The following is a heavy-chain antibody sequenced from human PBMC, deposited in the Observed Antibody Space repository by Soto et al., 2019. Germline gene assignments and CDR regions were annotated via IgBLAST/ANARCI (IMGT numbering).Heavy chain of an antibody. J-gene: IGHJ6*02. V-gene: IGHV1-69*12. CDR1: RGTFSSYG. Sequence: QVQLVQSGAEVKKPGSSVKVSCKASRGTFSSYGVSWVRQAPGQGLEWVGGLIPMIGTTDYAQKFQGRVTIIAGDSTSTAHMELSSLRSEDTAVYYCAGDDLVRAAVAGTRYHYGLDVWGQGTTVTVSS. CDR3: AGDDLVRAAVAGTRYHYGLDV. D-gene: IGHD6-19*01. CDR2: LIPMIGTT.